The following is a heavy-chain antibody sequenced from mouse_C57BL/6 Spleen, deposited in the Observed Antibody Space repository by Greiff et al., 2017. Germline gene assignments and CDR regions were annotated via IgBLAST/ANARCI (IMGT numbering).Heavy chain of an antibody. D-gene: IGHD1-1*01. Sequence: QVQLQQSGPELVRPGVSVKISCKGSGYTFTDYAMHWVKQSHAKSLEWIGVISTYYGDASYNQKFKDKATMTVDKSSSTAYMELAGLASEDSTVYYCARIGPYYDSSRYFDYWGQGTTLTVSS. J-gene: IGHJ2*01. CDR1: GYTFTDYA. CDR3: ARIGPYYDSSRYFDY. V-gene: IGHV1-67*01. CDR2: ISTYYGDA.